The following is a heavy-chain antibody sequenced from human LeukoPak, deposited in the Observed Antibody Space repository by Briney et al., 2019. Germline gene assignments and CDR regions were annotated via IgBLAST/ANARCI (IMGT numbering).Heavy chain of an antibody. D-gene: IGHD3-3*01. Sequence: PGGSLRLSCAASGFTFSSYWMTWVRQGPGKGLEWVANIKPGGNEKYYVDSVKGRFTISRDNVKNSLYLQMNSLRAEGTAIYYCATFRFLGTWGQGTMVTVSP. CDR3: ATFRFLGT. CDR2: IKPGGNEK. J-gene: IGHJ3*01. CDR1: GFTFSSYW. V-gene: IGHV3-7*03.